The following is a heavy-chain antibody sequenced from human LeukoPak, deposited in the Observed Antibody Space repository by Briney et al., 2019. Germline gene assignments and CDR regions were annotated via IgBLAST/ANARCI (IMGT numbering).Heavy chain of an antibody. CDR2: ISTSGSTI. CDR1: GFTFSAFT. CDR3: VRYSLVAVADYATFDY. V-gene: IGHV3-48*04. J-gene: IGHJ4*01. D-gene: IGHD6-19*01. Sequence: GGSLRLSCATSGFTFSAFTMNWVRQAPGKGLEWIAFISTSGSTIFYAQSVQGRFTISRDNAKNSLYLQLNSLRADDSAVYYCVRYSLVAVADYATFDYWGLGTRVTVSS.